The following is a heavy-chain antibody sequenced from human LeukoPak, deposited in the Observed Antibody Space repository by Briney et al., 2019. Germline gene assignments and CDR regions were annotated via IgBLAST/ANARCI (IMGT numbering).Heavy chain of an antibody. Sequence: ASVKVSCKASGGTFSSYAISWVRQAPGQGLEWMGRIIPYNGDTSYAQKFQGRVTMTRDTSIDTAYMELSGLRSDDTAVYYCGRHNYGDLDWGQGTLVTVSS. J-gene: IGHJ4*02. D-gene: IGHD4-17*01. CDR2: IIPYNGDT. CDR1: GGTFSSYA. V-gene: IGHV1-2*06. CDR3: GRHNYGDLD.